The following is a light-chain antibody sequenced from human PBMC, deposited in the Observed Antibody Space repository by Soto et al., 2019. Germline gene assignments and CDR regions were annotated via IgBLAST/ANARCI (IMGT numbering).Light chain of an antibody. CDR2: SNN. J-gene: IGLJ2*01. V-gene: IGLV1-44*01. Sequence: QSVLTQPPSASGTPGQRVTISCSGSSSNIGSHTVNWYQQLPGTAPKLLIHSNNRRPSGVPDRFSGSKSGTSASLAISGLQSENEADYYWAAWDDSLNGVLFGGGTKLTVL. CDR3: AAWDDSLNGVL. CDR1: SSNIGSHT.